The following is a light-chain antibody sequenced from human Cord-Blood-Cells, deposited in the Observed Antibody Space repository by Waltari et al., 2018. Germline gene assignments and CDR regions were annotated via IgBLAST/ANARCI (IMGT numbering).Light chain of an antibody. Sequence: EIVLTQSPATLSLSPGERATLSCRASQSVSSYLAWYQQKPGQPPRLLIYDASNRATGIPARFSGSCAGTDFTLTISSLEPEDFAVYYCQQRSNWWTFGQGTKVEIK. CDR3: QQRSNWWT. CDR1: QSVSSY. J-gene: IGKJ1*01. V-gene: IGKV3-11*01. CDR2: DAS.